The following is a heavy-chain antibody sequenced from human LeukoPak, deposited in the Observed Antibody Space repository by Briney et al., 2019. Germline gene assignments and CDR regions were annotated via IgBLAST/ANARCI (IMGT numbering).Heavy chain of an antibody. CDR1: GFTVSSNF. Sequence: GGSLRLSCAASGFTVSSNFMSWVRQAPGKGLEWVSVIYSGGSTYYADSVKGRFTISRDNSKNTLYLQMNSLRAEDTAVYYCARDGGSGSYPAYFDYWGQGTLVTVSS. V-gene: IGHV3-66*01. CDR3: ARDGGSGSYPAYFDY. CDR2: IYSGGST. D-gene: IGHD3-10*01. J-gene: IGHJ4*02.